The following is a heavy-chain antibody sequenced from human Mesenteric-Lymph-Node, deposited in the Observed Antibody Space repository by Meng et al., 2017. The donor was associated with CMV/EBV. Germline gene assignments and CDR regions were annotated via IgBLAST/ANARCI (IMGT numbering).Heavy chain of an antibody. CDR1: GGSFSGYY. D-gene: IGHD3-10*01. CDR3: ARSRISGFDP. CDR2: INHSGST. J-gene: IGHJ5*02. V-gene: IGHV4-34*01. Sequence: SLTCAVYGGSFSGYYGSWIRQPPGKGLEWIGEINHSGSTNYNPSLKSRVTISVDTSKNQFSLKLSSVTAADTAVYYCARSRISGFDPWGQGTLVTVSS.